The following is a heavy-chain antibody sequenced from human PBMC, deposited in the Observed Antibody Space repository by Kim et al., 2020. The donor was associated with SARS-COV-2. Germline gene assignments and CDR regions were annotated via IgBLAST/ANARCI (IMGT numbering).Heavy chain of an antibody. CDR3: ASGHADEMATFLDY. D-gene: IGHD5-12*01. V-gene: IGHV3-9*01. J-gene: IGHJ4*02. CDR2: ISSNSGGI. CDR1: GFTFDYFA. Sequence: GGSLRLSCAASGFTFDYFAMHWVRQAPGKGLEWVSGISSNSGGIAYADSVKGRFTISRDNTKNSLHLQMNSLRSDDTALYYCASGHADEMATFLDYWGQGTRVTVSS.